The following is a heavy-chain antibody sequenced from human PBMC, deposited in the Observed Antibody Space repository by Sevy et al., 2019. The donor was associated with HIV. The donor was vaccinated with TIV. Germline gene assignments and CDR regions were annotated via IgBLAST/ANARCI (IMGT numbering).Heavy chain of an antibody. J-gene: IGHJ4*02. CDR1: VRTFNNYA. V-gene: IGHV1-69*13. CDR3: ARSISWYASFDY. Sequence: ASVKVSCKASVRTFNNYAISWVRQAPGQGLEWMGGIIPMLGTAYYVQKFQDRVTITADESTSTAYMELSSLRSEDTAVYYCARSISWYASFDYWGQGTLVTVSS. D-gene: IGHD6-13*01. CDR2: IIPMLGTA.